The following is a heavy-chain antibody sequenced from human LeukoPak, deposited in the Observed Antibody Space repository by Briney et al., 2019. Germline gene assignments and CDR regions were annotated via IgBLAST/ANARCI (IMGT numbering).Heavy chain of an antibody. CDR2: TYYRSKWYN. Sequence: SQTLSLTCAISGDSVSNNIAAWTWIRQSPSRGPEWLGRTYYRSKWYNTYAVSLRGRITVTPDTSKNQFSLQLSSVTPEDTAVYYCTREDRDTFDIWGQGTVVTVSS. J-gene: IGHJ3*02. CDR3: TREDRDTFDI. V-gene: IGHV6-1*01. CDR1: GDSVSNNIAA.